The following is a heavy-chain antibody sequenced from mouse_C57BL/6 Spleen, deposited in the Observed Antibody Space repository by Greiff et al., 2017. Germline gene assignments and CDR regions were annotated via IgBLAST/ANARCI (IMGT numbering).Heavy chain of an antibody. Sequence: QVQLQQSGAELVRPGASVTLSCKASGYTFTDYEMHWVKQTPVHGLEWIGAIDPETGGTAYNQKFKGKAILTADKSSSTAYMELRSLTSEDSAVYYCTRDDYDAAFFAYWGQGTLVTVSA. CDR3: TRDDYDAAFFAY. CDR1: GYTFTDYE. D-gene: IGHD2-4*01. J-gene: IGHJ3*01. CDR2: IDPETGGT. V-gene: IGHV1-15*01.